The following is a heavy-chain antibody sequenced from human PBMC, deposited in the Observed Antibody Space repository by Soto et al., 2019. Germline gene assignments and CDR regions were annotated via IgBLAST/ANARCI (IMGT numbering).Heavy chain of an antibody. V-gene: IGHV1-69*13. CDR3: ARAYLYCSGGSCYSEHYYYHGMDV. CDR2: IIPIFGTA. J-gene: IGHJ6*02. D-gene: IGHD2-15*01. CDR1: GGTFSSYA. Sequence: ASVKVSCKASGGTFSSYAISWVRQAPGQGLEWMGGIIPIFGTANYAQKFQGRVTITADESTSTAHMELSSLRSEDTAVYYCARAYLYCSGGSCYSEHYYYHGMDVWGQGTTVTVSS.